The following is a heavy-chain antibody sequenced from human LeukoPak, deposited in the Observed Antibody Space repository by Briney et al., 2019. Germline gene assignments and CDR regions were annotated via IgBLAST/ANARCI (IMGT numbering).Heavy chain of an antibody. CDR1: GGSFSGYY. D-gene: IGHD2-15*01. CDR3: ARAGRGGGMF. V-gene: IGHV4-34*01. Sequence: SETLSLTCAVYGGSFSGYYWSWLRLRLSPGKGLEGIGNINCSGGHDYNPALKSRVTISGDTSKNQFSLGLRSVTAADSAVYYCARAGRGGGMFWGQGTLVTVSS. CDR2: INCSGGH. J-gene: IGHJ4*02.